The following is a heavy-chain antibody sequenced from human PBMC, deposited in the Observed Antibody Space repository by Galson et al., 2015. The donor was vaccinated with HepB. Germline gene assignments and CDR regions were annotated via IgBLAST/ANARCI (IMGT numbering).Heavy chain of an antibody. V-gene: IGHV3-30*18. J-gene: IGHJ4*02. Sequence: SLRLSCAASGFIFSSYGMHWVRQTQGKGLEWVAVISSDGSNKYADSVKGRLTIASDNSNNTLYLQMNSMRAEDTAEYYCAKDYMDNDFWSGHITGMDYWGQVSLVTVSS. CDR3: AKDYMDNDFWSGHITGMDY. D-gene: IGHD3-3*01. CDR2: ISSDGSNK. CDR1: GFIFSSYG.